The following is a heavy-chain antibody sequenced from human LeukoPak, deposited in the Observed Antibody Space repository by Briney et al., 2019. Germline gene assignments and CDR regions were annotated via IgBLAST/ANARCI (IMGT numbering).Heavy chain of an antibody. D-gene: IGHD3-10*01. J-gene: IGHJ5*02. Sequence: PSETLSLTCTVSGGSISSYYWSWIRQPAGKGLEWIGRIYTSGSTNYNPSLKSRVTMSVDTSKNQFSLKLSSVTAVDTAVYYCARVYTDYYGSGSYYNVYNWSDPWGQGTLVTVSS. CDR1: GGSISSYY. CDR2: IYTSGST. CDR3: ARVYTDYYGSGSYYNVYNWSDP. V-gene: IGHV4-4*07.